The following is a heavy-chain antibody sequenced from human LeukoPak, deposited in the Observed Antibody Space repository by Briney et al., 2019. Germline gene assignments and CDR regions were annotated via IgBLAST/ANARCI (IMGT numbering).Heavy chain of an antibody. V-gene: IGHV1-69*13. Sequence: GASVKVSCKASGGTFSSYAISWVRQAPGQGLEWMGGIIPIFGTANYAQKFQGRVTITADESTSTVYMELSSLRSEDTAVYYCAREISGDYYDSSGYYSWFDPWGQGTLVTVSS. CDR1: GGTFSSYA. CDR2: IIPIFGTA. D-gene: IGHD3-22*01. CDR3: AREISGDYYDSSGYYSWFDP. J-gene: IGHJ5*02.